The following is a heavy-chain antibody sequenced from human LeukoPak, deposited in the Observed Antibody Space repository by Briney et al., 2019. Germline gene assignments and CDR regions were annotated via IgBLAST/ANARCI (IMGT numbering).Heavy chain of an antibody. CDR1: GGSISSGGYS. V-gene: IGHV4-30-2*01. D-gene: IGHD2-2*02. CDR2: IYHSGST. Sequence: SQTLSLTCAVSGGSISSGGYSWSWIRQPPGKGLEWIGYIYHSGSTYYNPSLKSRVTISVDTSKNQFSLKLSSVTAADTAVYYCARGLGYCSSTSCYTSDYYYGMDVWGQGTTVTVSS. J-gene: IGHJ6*02. CDR3: ARGLGYCSSTSCYTSDYYYGMDV.